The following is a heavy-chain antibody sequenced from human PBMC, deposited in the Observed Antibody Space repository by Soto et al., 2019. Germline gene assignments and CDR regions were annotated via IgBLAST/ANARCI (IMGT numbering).Heavy chain of an antibody. D-gene: IGHD3-3*01. CDR3: AKNLYGYYVNPDI. V-gene: IGHV4-59*01. J-gene: IGHJ3*02. Sequence: PSETLSLTCTVSGGPIGSYYMSWIRQPPERGLEWIGYTQYSGSTWYDPSLKSRVTISVDKSRNQFSLKLGSVTAADTAVYFCAKNLYGYYVNPDIWGQGTMVTVS. CDR2: TQYSGST. CDR1: GGPIGSYY.